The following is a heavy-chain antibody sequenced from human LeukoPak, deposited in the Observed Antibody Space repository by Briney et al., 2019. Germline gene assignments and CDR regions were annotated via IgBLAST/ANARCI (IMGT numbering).Heavy chain of an antibody. CDR2: IYYRGGT. Sequence: SETLTLTCTVSGGSISSSSHYWGWIRQAPGKGLEWIGNIYYRGGTYYNPSLKSRVTMSVDTSKNQFSLKLSFVTAADTAVYYCARRDYSGSYFDYWGQGTLVTVSS. J-gene: IGHJ4*02. D-gene: IGHD1-26*01. V-gene: IGHV4-39*01. CDR1: GGSISSSSHY. CDR3: ARRDYSGSYFDY.